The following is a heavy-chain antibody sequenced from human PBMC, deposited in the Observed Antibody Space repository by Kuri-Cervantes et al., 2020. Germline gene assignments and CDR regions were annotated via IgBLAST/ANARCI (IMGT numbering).Heavy chain of an antibody. CDR1: GFTFDDYA. J-gene: IGHJ5*02. Sequence: GGSLRLSCAASGFTFDDYAMHWVRQAPGKGLEWVSGISWNSGSIGYADSVKGRFTISRDNAKNSLCLQLNSLRAEDTAVYYCARGPWSRRQFDPWGQGTLVTVSS. V-gene: IGHV3-9*01. CDR3: ARGPWSRRQFDP. CDR2: ISWNSGSI. D-gene: IGHD2-8*01.